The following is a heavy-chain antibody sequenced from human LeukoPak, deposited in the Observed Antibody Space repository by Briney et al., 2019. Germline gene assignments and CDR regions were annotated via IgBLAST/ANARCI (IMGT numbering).Heavy chain of an antibody. CDR2: ISSSSSTI. CDR1: GFTFSIYS. V-gene: IGHV3-48*01. CDR3: ARDYPRYSSGWFYYYYYYMDV. Sequence: PGGSLRLSCAASGFTFSIYSMNWVRQAPGKGLEWVSYISSSSSTIHYVDSVKGRFTISRDDAKNSLYLQMNNLGAEDTAVYYCARDYPRYSSGWFYYYYYYMDVWGKGTTVTVSS. D-gene: IGHD6-19*01. J-gene: IGHJ6*03.